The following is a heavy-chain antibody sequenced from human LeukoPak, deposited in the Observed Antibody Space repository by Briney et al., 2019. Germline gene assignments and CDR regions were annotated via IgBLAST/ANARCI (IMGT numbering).Heavy chain of an antibody. V-gene: IGHV4-34*01. CDR1: GGSFSGYY. Sequence: NPSETLSLTCAVYGGSFSGYYWSWIRQPPGKGLEWIGEINHSGSTNYNPSLKSRVTISVDTSKNQFSLKLSSVTAADTAVYYCARGPGGFGRYYYYYYMDVWGKGTTVTVSS. D-gene: IGHD3-10*01. CDR3: ARGPGGFGRYYYYYYMDV. CDR2: INHSGST. J-gene: IGHJ6*03.